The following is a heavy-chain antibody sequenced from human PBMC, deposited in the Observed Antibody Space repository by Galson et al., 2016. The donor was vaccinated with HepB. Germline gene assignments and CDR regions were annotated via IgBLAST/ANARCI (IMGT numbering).Heavy chain of an antibody. CDR2: TSAHNGNT. V-gene: IGHV1-18*01. J-gene: IGHJ4*02. CDR3: ARCDYCSSGRCYPGCLDS. Sequence: SVKVSCKASGYTFTNYGISWMRQAPGQGLEWMGWTSAHNGNTRYAREFQGRVTLTTDTSTSTAYMEFRSLRSDDTAMYYCARCDYCSSGRCYPGCLDSWGQGTLVTASS. CDR1: GYTFTNYG. D-gene: IGHD2-15*01.